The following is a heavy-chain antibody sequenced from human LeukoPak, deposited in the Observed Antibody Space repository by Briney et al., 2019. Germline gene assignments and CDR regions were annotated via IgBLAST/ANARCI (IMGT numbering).Heavy chain of an antibody. Sequence: ASVKVSCKVSGYTLTELSMHWVRQAPGKGLEWMGGFDPEDGETIYAQKFQGRVTMTEDTSTDTAYMELSSLRSEDTAVYYCARAPLPDSSSWYGVPFDYWGQGTLVTVSS. CDR3: ARAPLPDSSSWYGVPFDY. CDR1: GYTLTELS. J-gene: IGHJ4*02. D-gene: IGHD6-13*01. CDR2: FDPEDGET. V-gene: IGHV1-24*01.